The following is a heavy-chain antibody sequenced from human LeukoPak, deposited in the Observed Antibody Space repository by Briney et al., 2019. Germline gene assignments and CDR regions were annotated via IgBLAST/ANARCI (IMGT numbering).Heavy chain of an antibody. CDR3: AGGNYHGY. CDR1: TFTFSTYW. CDR2: MGPDGSDT. J-gene: IGHJ4*02. V-gene: IGHV3-74*01. Sequence: GGSLRLSCAASTFTFSTYWMHWVRQAPGQGLEWVSRMGPDGSDTTYAGSVKGRFTISRDNAKNTLYLQMNSLRVGDTAVYFCAGGNYHGYWGQGTLVTVSS.